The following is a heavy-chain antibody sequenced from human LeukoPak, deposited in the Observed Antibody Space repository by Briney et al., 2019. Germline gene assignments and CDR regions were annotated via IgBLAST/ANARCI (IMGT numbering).Heavy chain of an antibody. Sequence: SETLSLTCAVSGYSISSRHYWGWIRQPPGKGLERIGSIYHSGSTYYNPSLKSRVTISVDTSKNQFSLKLSSMTAADTAVYYCARLYSGSYSAGFWGQGTLVIVSS. CDR1: GYSISSRHY. D-gene: IGHD1-26*01. J-gene: IGHJ4*02. V-gene: IGHV4-38-2*01. CDR3: ARLYSGSYSAGF. CDR2: IYHSGST.